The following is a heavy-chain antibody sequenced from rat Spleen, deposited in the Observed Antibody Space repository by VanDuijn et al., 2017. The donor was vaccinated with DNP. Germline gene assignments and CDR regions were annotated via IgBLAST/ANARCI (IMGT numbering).Heavy chain of an antibody. CDR1: GFTFSDYN. CDR3: ATLLNGYNPFDY. D-gene: IGHD1-4*01. CDR2: ISYDGGST. V-gene: IGHV5-7*01. J-gene: IGHJ2*01. Sequence: EVQLVQSGGGLVQAGRSLKLSCAASGFTFSDYNMAWVRQAPKKGLEWVAYISYDGGSTYYGDSVKGRFTISRDNANRTLYLQMDSLRSEDTATYYCATLLNGYNPFDYWGQGVMVTVSS.